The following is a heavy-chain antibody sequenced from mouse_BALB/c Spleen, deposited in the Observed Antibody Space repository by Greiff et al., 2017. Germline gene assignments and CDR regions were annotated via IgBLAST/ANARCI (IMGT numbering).Heavy chain of an antibody. D-gene: IGHD1-2*01. J-gene: IGHJ4*01. V-gene: IGHV5-6*01. CDR1: GFTFSSYG. CDR2: ISSGGSYT. Sequence: EVQGVESGGDLVKPGGSLKLSCAASGFTFSSYGMSWVRQTPDKRLEWVATISSGGSYTYYPDSVKGRFTISRDNAKNTLYLQMSSLKSEDTAMYYCARLLRLRGGAMDYWGQGTSVTVSS. CDR3: ARLLRLRGGAMDY.